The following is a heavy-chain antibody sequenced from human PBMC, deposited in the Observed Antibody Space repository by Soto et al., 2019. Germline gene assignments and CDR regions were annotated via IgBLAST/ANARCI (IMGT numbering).Heavy chain of an antibody. J-gene: IGHJ6*03. Sequence: ASVKVSCKASGGTFSSYAISWVRQAPGQGLEWMGGIIPIFGTANYAQKFQGRVTITADESTSTAYMELSSLRSEDTAVYYCARDEYSYGYRRGEATHYNYYMDVWGKGTTVTVSS. CDR1: GGTFSSYA. CDR2: IIPIFGTA. CDR3: ARDEYSYGYRRGEATHYNYYMDV. V-gene: IGHV1-69*13. D-gene: IGHD5-18*01.